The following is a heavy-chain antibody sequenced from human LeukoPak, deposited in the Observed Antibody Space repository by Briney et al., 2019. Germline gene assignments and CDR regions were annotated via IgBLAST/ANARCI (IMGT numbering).Heavy chain of an antibody. V-gene: IGHV1-24*01. CDR1: GYTLTELS. Sequence: ASVKVSCKVSGYTLTELSMHWVRQAPGKGPEWMGGFDPEDGETIYAQKFQGRVTMTEDTSTDTAYMELSSLRSEDTAVYYCARGLPGVEFFDYWGQGTLVTVSS. CDR3: ARGLPGVEFFDY. D-gene: IGHD1-1*01. CDR2: FDPEDGET. J-gene: IGHJ4*02.